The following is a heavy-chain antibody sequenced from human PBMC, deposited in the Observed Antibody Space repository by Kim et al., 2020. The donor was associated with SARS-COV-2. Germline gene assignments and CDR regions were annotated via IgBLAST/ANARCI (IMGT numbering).Heavy chain of an antibody. CDR3: ARDTPWGRYFDWLLSPGYAFDI. Sequence: GGSLRLSCAASGFTFSSYSMNWVRQAPGKGLEWVSSISSSSSYIYYADSVKGRFTISRDNAKNSLYLQMNSLRAEDTAVYYCARDTPWGRYFDWLLSPGYAFDIWGQGTMVTVSS. CDR2: ISSSSSYI. CDR1: GFTFSSYS. D-gene: IGHD3-9*01. J-gene: IGHJ3*02. V-gene: IGHV3-21*01.